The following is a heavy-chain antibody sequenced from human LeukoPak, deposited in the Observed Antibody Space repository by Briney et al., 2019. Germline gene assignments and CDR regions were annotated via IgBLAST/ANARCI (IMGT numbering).Heavy chain of an antibody. D-gene: IGHD3-3*01. CDR3: AKDETGFLNYFHY. CDR2: IDSSGTKT. V-gene: IGHV3-23*01. Sequence: QPGGSLRLSCAASGFTFSSYAMSWVRQAPGKGLAWVSGIDSSGTKTTYADSVKGRFTISRDNPRNTLYLQMNSLRAEDTAVYYCAKDETGFLNYFHYWGQGALVTVSS. CDR1: GFTFSSYA. J-gene: IGHJ4*02.